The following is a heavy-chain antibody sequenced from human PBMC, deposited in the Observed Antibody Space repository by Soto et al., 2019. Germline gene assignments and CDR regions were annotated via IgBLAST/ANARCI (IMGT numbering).Heavy chain of an antibody. V-gene: IGHV3-30*18. CDR3: AKVTGYCSSSSCRRDYYYYYGMDV. J-gene: IGHJ6*02. D-gene: IGHD2-2*01. CDR2: ISYDGSDK. CDR1: GFTFSNYG. Sequence: QVQLVESGGGMVQPGRSLRLSCAASGFTFSNYGMHWVSQAPGKGLEWVAVISYDGSDKYYADSVKGRFSISRDNSKNTLYLKMNSLRAEDTAVYYCAKVTGYCSSSSCRRDYYYYYGMDVWGQGTKVTVSS.